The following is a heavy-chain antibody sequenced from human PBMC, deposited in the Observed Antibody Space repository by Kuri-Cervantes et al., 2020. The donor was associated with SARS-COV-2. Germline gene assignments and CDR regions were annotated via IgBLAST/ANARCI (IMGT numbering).Heavy chain of an antibody. V-gene: IGHV3-7*01. D-gene: IGHD5-18*01. J-gene: IGHJ4*02. CDR1: GFTFSNYG. Sequence: GGSLRLSCAASGFTFSNYGMHWVRQAPGKGLEWVANIKQDGSEKYYVDSVKGRFTISRDNAKNSLYLQMNSLRAEDTAVYYCARIGGRTAMVFDYWGQGTLVTVSS. CDR3: ARIGGRTAMVFDY. CDR2: IKQDGSEK.